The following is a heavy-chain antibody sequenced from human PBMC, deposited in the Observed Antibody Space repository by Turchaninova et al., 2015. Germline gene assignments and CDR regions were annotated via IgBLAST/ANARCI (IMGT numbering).Heavy chain of an antibody. Sequence: ELQLVPSGAAVKKPGEPLQISCKGSEYSFSNPLSTWVRQMPGKGLDWMERIRPSDSSTNYSPSFEGHVTISVDRSISTAYLQWSSLEASDSAMYYCARHLRTTSSSDYWGQGTLVTVSS. J-gene: IGHJ4*02. CDR2: IRPSDSST. D-gene: IGHD1-14*01. CDR1: EYSFSNPL. CDR3: ARHLRTTSSSDY. V-gene: IGHV5-10-1*03.